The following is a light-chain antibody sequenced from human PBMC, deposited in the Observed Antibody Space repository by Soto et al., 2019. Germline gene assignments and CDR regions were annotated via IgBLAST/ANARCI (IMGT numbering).Light chain of an antibody. CDR2: WAS. CDR1: QSVLYSSNNKNY. CDR3: QQYYSTPRT. V-gene: IGKV4-1*01. J-gene: IGKJ1*01. Sequence: DIVMTQSPDSLGVSLGERATINCKSSQSVLYSSNNKNYLAWYQQKPGQPPKLLIYWASTLDSGVPDRFSGSWSGTDFTLTISSLQAEDVAVYYCQQYYSTPRTFGQGSKVELK.